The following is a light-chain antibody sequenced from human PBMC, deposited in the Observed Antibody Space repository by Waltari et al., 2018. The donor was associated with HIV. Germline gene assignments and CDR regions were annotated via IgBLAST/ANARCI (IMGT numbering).Light chain of an antibody. J-gene: IGLJ2*01. Sequence: QSALTQSPSASGSPGQSVNISCSGANSDISDYNYVSWYQQHSDRPPKLIIFEVTKRPSGVPCRFSGSRSGNTASLFVSGLQPEDEATYFCSSFAGTHKLFGGGTKLTVL. V-gene: IGLV2-8*01. CDR2: EVT. CDR1: NSDISDYNY. CDR3: SSFAGTHKL.